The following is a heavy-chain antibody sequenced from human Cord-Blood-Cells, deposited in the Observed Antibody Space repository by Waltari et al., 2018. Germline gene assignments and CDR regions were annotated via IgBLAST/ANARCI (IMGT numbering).Heavy chain of an antibody. CDR2: FDPEDGET. D-gene: IGHD2-15*01. CDR1: GYTLTALS. Sequence: QVQLVQSGAEVKKPGASVKVSCRVCGYTLTALSIHWVRQAPGQGREWMGGFDPEDGETIYAQKFQGRVTMTEDTSTDTAYMELNSLRSEDTAVYYCAMGLRSGGSCLDYWGQGTLVTVSS. CDR3: AMGLRSGGSCLDY. J-gene: IGHJ4*02. V-gene: IGHV1-24*01.